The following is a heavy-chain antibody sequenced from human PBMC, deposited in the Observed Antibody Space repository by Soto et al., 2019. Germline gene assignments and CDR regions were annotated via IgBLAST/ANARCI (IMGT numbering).Heavy chain of an antibody. CDR3: AKDDVVATRY. CDR2: ISAGGDNS. Sequence: PGGSLRLSCAASGFTINNFDMSWVLQPPGEGPEWVSTISAGGDNSYYAASVEGRFTISIDNSKEPVSLQMNSLGAEDTAIYYCAKDDVVATRYWGQGTLVTVSS. V-gene: IGHV3-23*01. J-gene: IGHJ4*02. D-gene: IGHD2-15*01. CDR1: GFTINNFD.